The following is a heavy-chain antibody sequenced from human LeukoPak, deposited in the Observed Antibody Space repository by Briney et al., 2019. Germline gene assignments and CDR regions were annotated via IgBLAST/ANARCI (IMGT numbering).Heavy chain of an antibody. CDR2: IFHTGHT. D-gene: IGHD3-10*01. CDR1: GCSISSGDFP. V-gene: IGHV4-30-2*01. Sequence: SQTLSLTCAVSGCSISSGDFPWSWIRQPPGKGLEWIGYIFHTGHTSYHPSLKSRVTISVDMSKNQLSLRLSSVTAADTAVYYCARGFYGAGSHFDYWGQGTLVTVSS. J-gene: IGHJ4*02. CDR3: ARGFYGAGSHFDY.